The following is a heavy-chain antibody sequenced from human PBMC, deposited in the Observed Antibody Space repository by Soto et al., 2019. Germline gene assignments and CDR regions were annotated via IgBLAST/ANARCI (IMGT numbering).Heavy chain of an antibody. Sequence: ASVKVSCKASGYTFTGYYMHWVRQAPGQGLEWMGWINPNSGGTNYAQKFQGWVTMTRDTSISTAYMELSRLRSDDTAVYYCARDLEVIPAASPSAGFDPGGQGTLVTVSS. D-gene: IGHD2-2*01. CDR1: GYTFTGYY. CDR3: ARDLEVIPAASPSAGFDP. J-gene: IGHJ5*02. V-gene: IGHV1-2*04. CDR2: INPNSGGT.